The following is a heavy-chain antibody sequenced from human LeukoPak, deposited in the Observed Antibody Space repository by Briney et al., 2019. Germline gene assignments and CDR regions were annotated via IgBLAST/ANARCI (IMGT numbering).Heavy chain of an antibody. Sequence: PGGSLRLSCTASGSTFSSYEMNWVRQAPGKGLEWVSYISSSGSTMYYADSVKGRFTISRDNAKNSLYLQMNSLRAEDTAVYYCARDNYDSSGYYFDWGQGTLVTVSS. CDR3: ARDNYDSSGYYFD. V-gene: IGHV3-48*03. J-gene: IGHJ4*02. CDR1: GSTFSSYE. D-gene: IGHD3-22*01. CDR2: ISSSGSTM.